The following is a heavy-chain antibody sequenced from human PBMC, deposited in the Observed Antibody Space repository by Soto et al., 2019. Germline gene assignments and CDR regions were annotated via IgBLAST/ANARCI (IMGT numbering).Heavy chain of an antibody. CDR3: SRQRSRDV. J-gene: IGHJ6*02. Sequence: EVQLVESGGGLVQPGGSLRLSCAASGFSFNDYSMNWVRQAPGKGLEWVSYISRSSGTIYYADSVKGRFTISRDHAKNSLYLQMNSLRAEDTAVDYCSRQRSRDVWGQGTTVTVSS. CDR1: GFSFNDYS. CDR2: ISRSSGTI. V-gene: IGHV3-48*01.